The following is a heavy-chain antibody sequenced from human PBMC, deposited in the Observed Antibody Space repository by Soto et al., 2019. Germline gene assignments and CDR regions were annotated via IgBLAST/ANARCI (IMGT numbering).Heavy chain of an antibody. Sequence: QVQLVESGGGVVQPGRSLRLSCAVSGLTFSDYAIHWVRQAPGAGLEWVAVISNDGSKKFYIDSVKGRFTISRVNSRKTLYRQMNSVRAEDTAQYYYAINQWELGPPDYWGQGTLVTVSS. CDR3: AINQWELGPPDY. V-gene: IGHV3-30*04. CDR2: ISNDGSKK. D-gene: IGHD1-26*01. CDR1: GLTFSDYA. J-gene: IGHJ4*02.